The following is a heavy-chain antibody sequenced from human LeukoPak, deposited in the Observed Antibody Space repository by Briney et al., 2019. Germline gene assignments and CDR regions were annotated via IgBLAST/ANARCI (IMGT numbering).Heavy chain of an antibody. CDR2: IYAGDSDT. V-gene: IGHV5-51*01. D-gene: IGHD3-3*01. CDR3: ARSDFWSGWQFDY. Sequence: GESLKISFKGSGYSFTSYLIGWVRQMPGKGLEWMGIIYAGDSDTRYSPSFQGQVTISADKSISTAYLQWSSLKASDTAMYYCARSDFWSGWQFDYWGQGTLVTVSS. J-gene: IGHJ4*02. CDR1: GYSFTSYL.